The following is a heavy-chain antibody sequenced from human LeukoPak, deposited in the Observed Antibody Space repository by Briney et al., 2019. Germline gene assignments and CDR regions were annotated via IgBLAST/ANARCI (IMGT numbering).Heavy chain of an antibody. CDR1: GGSISSYY. CDR3: ARDLRVISCSSTSCQKVYNWFDP. CDR2: IYTSGST. Sequence: PSETLSLTCTVSGGSISSYYWSWIRQPAGKGLEWIGRIYTSGSTNYNPSLKSRVTMSVDTSKDQFSLKLSSVTAANTAVYYCARDLRVISCSSTSCQKVYNWFDPWGQGTLVTVSS. V-gene: IGHV4-4*07. J-gene: IGHJ5*02. D-gene: IGHD2-2*01.